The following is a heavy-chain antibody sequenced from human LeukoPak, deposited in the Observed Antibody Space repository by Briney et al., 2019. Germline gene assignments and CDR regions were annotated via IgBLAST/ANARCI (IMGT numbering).Heavy chain of an antibody. Sequence: ASVKVSCKASGYTFTGYYTHWVRQAPGQGLEWMGWIDPRNGGTTYAQTFQGRVTMIRDTSISTAYMELSSLKFDDTAMYYCAKIGIGGSYWDFDSWGQGTLVTVSS. CDR1: GYTFTGYY. CDR3: AKIGIGGSYWDFDS. J-gene: IGHJ4*02. D-gene: IGHD1-26*01. V-gene: IGHV1-2*02. CDR2: IDPRNGGT.